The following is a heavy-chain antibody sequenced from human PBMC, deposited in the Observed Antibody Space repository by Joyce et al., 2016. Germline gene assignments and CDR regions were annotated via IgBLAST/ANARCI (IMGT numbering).Heavy chain of an antibody. CDR1: GYPFTNND. Sequence: VQLVQSGAEVTKPGASVKVSCKASGYPFTNNDIHWVRQAPGQSLEWMGWVSGDSGNTKYSQKFQARLTFTRDTSATTAYMELSSLTIEDTALYYCARGRTLLDWGQGTLVTVSS. J-gene: IGHJ4*02. D-gene: IGHD2-15*01. CDR2: VSGDSGNT. CDR3: ARGRTLLD. V-gene: IGHV1-3*01.